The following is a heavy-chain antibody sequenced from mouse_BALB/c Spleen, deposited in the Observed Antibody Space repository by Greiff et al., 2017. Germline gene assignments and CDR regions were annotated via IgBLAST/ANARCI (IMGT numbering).Heavy chain of an antibody. Sequence: EVQLQESGTVLARPGASVKMSCKASGYSFTSYWMHWVKQRPGQGLEWIGAIYPGNSDTSYNQKFKGKAKLTAVTSASTAYMELSSLTNEDSAVYYCTKPSYDYDGAWFAYWGQGTLVTVSA. CDR2: IYPGNSDT. J-gene: IGHJ3*01. V-gene: IGHV1-5*01. CDR3: TKPSYDYDGAWFAY. CDR1: GYSFTSYW. D-gene: IGHD2-4*01.